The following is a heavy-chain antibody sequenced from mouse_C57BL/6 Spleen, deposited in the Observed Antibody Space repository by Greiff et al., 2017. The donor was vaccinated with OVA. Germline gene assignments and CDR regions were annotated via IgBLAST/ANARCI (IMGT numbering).Heavy chain of an antibody. D-gene: IGHD2-3*01. V-gene: IGHV5-9-1*02. J-gene: IGHJ1*03. CDR1: GFTFSSYA. CDR2: ISSGGDYI. Sequence: EVKLEESGEGLVKPGGSLKLSCAASGFTFSSYAMSWVRQTPEKRLEWVAYISSGGDYIYYADTVKGRFTISRDNARNTLYLQMSSLKSEDTAMYYCTREGDGYHWYFDVWGTGTTVTVSS. CDR3: TREGDGYHWYFDV.